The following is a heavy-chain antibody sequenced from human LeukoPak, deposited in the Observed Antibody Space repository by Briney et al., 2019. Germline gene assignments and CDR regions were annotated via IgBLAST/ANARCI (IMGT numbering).Heavy chain of an antibody. Sequence: GGSLRLSCAASGFTFSRYAMSWVRQAPGKGLEWVSAVSGSGGSTYYADSVKGLFTISRDNSKHTLYLQMNSLRAEDTAVYYCAKRMIRGVNHDAFDLWGQGTMVTVSS. CDR1: GFTFSRYA. CDR2: VSGSGGST. V-gene: IGHV3-23*01. D-gene: IGHD3-10*01. CDR3: AKRMIRGVNHDAFDL. J-gene: IGHJ3*01.